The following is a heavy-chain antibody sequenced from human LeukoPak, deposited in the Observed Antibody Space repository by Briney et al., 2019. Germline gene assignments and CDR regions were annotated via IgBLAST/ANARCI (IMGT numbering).Heavy chain of an antibody. CDR1: GVSSSGYY. V-gene: IGHV4-34*01. CDR2: INHSGST. J-gene: IGHJ3*02. D-gene: IGHD5-24*01. Sequence: SETLSLTSAVYGVSSSGYYWSWIRQPPGKGLKWIGEINHSGSTNYNPSLQSRVAISVDTSKNQFSLKLSSVTAADTAVYYCARDGGGGRGGYNQEISEAFDIWGQGTMVTVSS. CDR3: ARDGGGGRGGYNQEISEAFDI.